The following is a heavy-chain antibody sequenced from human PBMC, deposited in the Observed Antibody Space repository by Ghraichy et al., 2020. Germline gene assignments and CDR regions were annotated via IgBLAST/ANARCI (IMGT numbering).Heavy chain of an antibody. CDR1: GDSVTSNRDS. J-gene: IGHJ3*01. V-gene: IGHV6-1*01. Sequence: SQTLSLTCAISGDSVTSNRDSWSWIRQSPSRGLEWLGRTYYRSKWYVDSALSVKGRIAINPDTSRNHISLHLNSVTPEDTAVYFCASGGIYYWAFGVWGQGTVVTVSS. CDR3: ASGGIYYWAFGV. D-gene: IGHD1-26*01. CDR2: TYYRSKWYV.